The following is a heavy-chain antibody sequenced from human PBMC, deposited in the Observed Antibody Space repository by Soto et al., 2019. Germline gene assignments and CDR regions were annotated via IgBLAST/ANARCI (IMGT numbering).Heavy chain of an antibody. D-gene: IGHD1-26*01. Sequence: QVQLVESGGGVVQPGTSLRLSCAASGFTFSNYAMHWVRQAPGKGLEWVAVISKDGNDQFFADSVKGRFSVSRDNSKNTLYLQMTSLRPEDTAVYYCAKDRWEFTRYFDSWGQGTLVLVSS. CDR2: ISKDGNDQ. CDR3: AKDRWEFTRYFDS. V-gene: IGHV3-30*18. CDR1: GFTFSNYA. J-gene: IGHJ4*02.